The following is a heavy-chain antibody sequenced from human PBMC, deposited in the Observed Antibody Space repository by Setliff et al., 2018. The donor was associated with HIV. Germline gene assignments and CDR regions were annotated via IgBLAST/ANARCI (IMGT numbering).Heavy chain of an antibody. J-gene: IGHJ4*02. D-gene: IGHD2-21*02. CDR1: GGSISSGDNY. CDR3: AICGGDCYSLDY. Sequence: SETLSLTCNVSGGSISSGDNYWSWIRQHPGQGLEWIGYIHNSGSTYYNPSLKSRITISVDTSKNTFSLKLSSVAAADTAVYYCAICGGDCYSLDYWGQGTLVTVSS. V-gene: IGHV4-30-4*08. CDR2: IHNSGST.